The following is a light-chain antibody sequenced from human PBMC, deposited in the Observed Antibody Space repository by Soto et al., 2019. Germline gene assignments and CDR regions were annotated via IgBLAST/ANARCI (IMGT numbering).Light chain of an antibody. CDR2: VNSDGRH. Sequence: QLVLTQSPSASASLGASVKLTCTLSSGHSSYAIAWHHQQPEKGPRYLMKVNSDGRHTKGNGIPDRFSGSSSGPERYLTISSLQSEDEGDYYCQTWGTGIRVFGGGTKLTVL. J-gene: IGLJ3*02. V-gene: IGLV4-69*01. CDR1: SGHSSYA. CDR3: QTWGTGIRV.